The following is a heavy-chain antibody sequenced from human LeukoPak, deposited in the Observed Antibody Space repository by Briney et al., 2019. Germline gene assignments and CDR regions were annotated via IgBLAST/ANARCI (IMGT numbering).Heavy chain of an antibody. CDR3: ARSPHILTGENFDY. V-gene: IGHV1-2*02. J-gene: IGHJ4*02. Sequence: ASVTLSCKASGYSFTSYYMHRVRQAPGQGHEWMGWINPNSGGTNYAQKFQGRVTMTRDTSITTAYMEMGRLRSNDTALYYCARSPHILTGENFDYWGQGTLVTVSS. CDR2: INPNSGGT. D-gene: IGHD3-9*01. CDR1: GYSFTSYY.